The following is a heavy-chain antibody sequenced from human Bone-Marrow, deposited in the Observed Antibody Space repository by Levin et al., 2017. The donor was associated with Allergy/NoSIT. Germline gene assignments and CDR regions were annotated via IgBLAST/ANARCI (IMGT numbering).Heavy chain of an antibody. CDR3: ARQHCSSTRCSKGWGGWFDP. CDR1: GGSISNTTYH. V-gene: IGHV4-39*01. D-gene: IGHD2-2*01. CDR2: VYYTGGA. J-gene: IGHJ5*02. Sequence: SETLSLTCAVSGGSISNTTYHWVWIRQPPGKGLEWIGNVYYTGGAHYTPSLKSRVTISVDTSKNQFSLKMTSVTATDTAIYYFARQHCSSTRCSKGWGGWFDPWGEGSLVTVSS.